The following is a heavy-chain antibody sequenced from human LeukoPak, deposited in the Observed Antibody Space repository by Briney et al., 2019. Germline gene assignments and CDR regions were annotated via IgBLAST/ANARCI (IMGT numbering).Heavy chain of an antibody. V-gene: IGHV4-4*07. Sequence: SETLSLTCTVSGGSISNFYWSWIRQPAGKGLEWIGRIYTSGSTNYNPSLKSRVTMSVDTSKNQFSLKLTSVTAADTAVYYCARDRPNVDSTGYYSRHDAFDIWGQGTMVTVSS. CDR2: IYTSGST. J-gene: IGHJ3*02. D-gene: IGHD3-22*01. CDR1: GGSISNFY. CDR3: ARDRPNVDSTGYYSRHDAFDI.